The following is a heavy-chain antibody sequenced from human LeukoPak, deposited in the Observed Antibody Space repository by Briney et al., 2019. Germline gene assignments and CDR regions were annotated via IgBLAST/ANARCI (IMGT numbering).Heavy chain of an antibody. CDR2: IYPGDSDT. CDR1: GYSFTSYW. CDR3: ARRGCCSSTSCYPFDP. J-gene: IGHJ5*02. Sequence: GESLKISCKGSGYSFTSYWIGWVRQMPGKGLEWMGIIYPGDSDTRYSPSFQGQVTISADKSISTAYLQWSSLKASDTAMYYCARRGCCSSTSCYPFDPWGQGTLVTVSS. V-gene: IGHV5-51*01. D-gene: IGHD2-2*01.